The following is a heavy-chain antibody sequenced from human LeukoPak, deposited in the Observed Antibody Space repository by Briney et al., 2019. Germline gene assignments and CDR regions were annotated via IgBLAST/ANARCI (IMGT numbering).Heavy chain of an antibody. CDR2: IWYDGSNK. J-gene: IGHJ4*02. CDR1: GFTFSSYG. V-gene: IGHV3-33*01. CDR3: ARDETAAPFDY. Sequence: GRSLRLSCAAYGFTFSSYGMHWVRQAPVKGLEWVAVIWYDGSNKYYADSVKGRFTISRANSKNTLYLQMNSLRAEDTAVYYCARDETAAPFDYWGQGTLVTVSS. D-gene: IGHD2-15*01.